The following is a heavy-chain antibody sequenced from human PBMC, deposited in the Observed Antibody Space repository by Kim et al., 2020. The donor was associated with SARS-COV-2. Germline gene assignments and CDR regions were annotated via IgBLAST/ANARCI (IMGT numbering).Heavy chain of an antibody. Sequence: GGSLRLSCAASGFTFSNYWMSWVRQAPGKGLEWVANIKQDGREKYYVDSVKGRFTISRDNAKNSLFLQMNSLRADDTAVYYCARDKSYGDSEDYWGQGTLVTVSS. V-gene: IGHV3-7*01. CDR1: GFTFSNYW. CDR3: ARDKSYGDSEDY. D-gene: IGHD4-17*01. CDR2: IKQDGREK. J-gene: IGHJ4*02.